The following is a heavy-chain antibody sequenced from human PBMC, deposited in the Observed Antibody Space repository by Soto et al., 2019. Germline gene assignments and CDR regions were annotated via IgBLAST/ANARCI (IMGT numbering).Heavy chain of an antibody. CDR1: GGSFSGYY. Sequence: QVQLQQWGAGLLKPSETLSLTCAVYGGSFSGYYWTWIRQPPGTGLEWIGEITHSGSTNYNPSLKSRVTISVDTSKNQFSRKLTSVTAADTAVYYCARDKITGLFDYWGQGTLVTVSS. CDR3: ARDKITGLFDY. CDR2: ITHSGST. J-gene: IGHJ4*02. D-gene: IGHD2-8*02. V-gene: IGHV4-34*01.